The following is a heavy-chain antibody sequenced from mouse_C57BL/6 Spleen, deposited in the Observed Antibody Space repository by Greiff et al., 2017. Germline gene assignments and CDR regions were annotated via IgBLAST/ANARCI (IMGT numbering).Heavy chain of an antibody. CDR2: IDPSDSYT. D-gene: IGHD1-1*01. Sequence: QVQLKQSGAELVMPGASVKLSCKASGYTFTSYWMHWVKQRPGQGLEWIGEIDPSDSYTNYNQKFKGKSTLTVDKSSSTAYMQLSSLTSEDSAVYYCARTTNHAWFAYWGQGTLVTVSA. CDR1: GYTFTSYW. CDR3: ARTTNHAWFAY. J-gene: IGHJ3*01. V-gene: IGHV1-69*01.